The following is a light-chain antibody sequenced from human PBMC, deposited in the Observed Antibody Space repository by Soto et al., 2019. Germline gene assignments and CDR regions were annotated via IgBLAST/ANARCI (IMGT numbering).Light chain of an antibody. CDR2: AAS. J-gene: IGKJ1*01. Sequence: DIQMTQSPSSLSASVGARVTITCRASQGISNYLAWYQQKPGKVPKLLIYAASTLQSGVPSRFSGSGSGTDFTLTISRLQPEDVANYYCQRYNSAPWAFGQGTKVEIK. CDR3: QRYNSAPWA. V-gene: IGKV1-27*01. CDR1: QGISNY.